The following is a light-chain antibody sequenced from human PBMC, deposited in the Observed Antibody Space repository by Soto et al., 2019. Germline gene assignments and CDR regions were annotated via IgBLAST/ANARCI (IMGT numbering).Light chain of an antibody. V-gene: IGKV4-1*01. CDR3: QQYFGTPLT. CDR1: QSVLYSSNNKNY. Sequence: DIVMTQSPDSLAVSLGESATINCKSSQSVLYSSNNKNYLSWYHQKPGQASKLVIYWASNRQSGVPDRFSGSGSGTDFTLTIRNLQAEDVAVYYCQQYFGTPLTFGGGTKVDIK. CDR2: WAS. J-gene: IGKJ4*01.